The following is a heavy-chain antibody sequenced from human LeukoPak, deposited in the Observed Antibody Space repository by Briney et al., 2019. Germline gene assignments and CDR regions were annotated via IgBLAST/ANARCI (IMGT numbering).Heavy chain of an antibody. CDR2: INHSGST. CDR1: GGSFSGYY. V-gene: IGHV4-34*01. Sequence: SETLSLTCAVYGGSFSGYYWSWIRQPPGKGLEWIGEINHSGSTNYDPSLKSRVTISVDTSKNQFSLKLSSVTAADTAVYYCARGINYYGSGSPKFFDYWGQGTLVTVSS. CDR3: ARGINYYGSGSPKFFDY. D-gene: IGHD3-10*01. J-gene: IGHJ4*02.